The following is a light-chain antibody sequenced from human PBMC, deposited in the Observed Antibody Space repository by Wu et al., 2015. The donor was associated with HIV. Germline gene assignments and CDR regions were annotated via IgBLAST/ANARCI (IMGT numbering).Light chain of an antibody. CDR2: DAS. Sequence: EIVLTQSPGTLSLSPGERATLSCRASQSVSSSYLAWYQQKPGQAPRLLIYDASTRATGIPARFSGSGSGTEFTLTINNMQSEDCAVYFCQQYYDWPPVTFGGGTKVEIK. CDR1: QSVSSSY. CDR3: QQYYDWPPVT. V-gene: IGKV3-15*01. J-gene: IGKJ4*01.